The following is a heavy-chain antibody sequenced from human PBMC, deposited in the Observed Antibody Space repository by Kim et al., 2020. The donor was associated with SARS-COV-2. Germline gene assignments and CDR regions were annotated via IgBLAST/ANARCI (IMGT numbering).Heavy chain of an antibody. CDR2: INHSGST. J-gene: IGHJ5*02. Sequence: SETLSLTCAVYGGSFSGYYWSWIRQPPGKGLEWIGEINHSGSTNYNPSLKSRVTISVDTSKNQFSLKLSSVTAADTAVYYCAEHQWEPRRFDPWGQGTLVTVSS. CDR1: GGSFSGYY. D-gene: IGHD1-26*01. CDR3: AEHQWEPRRFDP. V-gene: IGHV4-34*01.